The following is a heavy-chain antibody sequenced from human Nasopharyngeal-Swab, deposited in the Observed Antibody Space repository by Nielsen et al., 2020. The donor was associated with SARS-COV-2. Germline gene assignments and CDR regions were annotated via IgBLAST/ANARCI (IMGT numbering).Heavy chain of an antibody. CDR3: ARRAYCSGGSCYSPYYYYMDV. D-gene: IGHD2-15*01. Sequence: GGSLKISCKGSGYSFTSYWISWGRQMPGKGLEWVGGIDPSDSYTNYSPSFQGHVTISADKSISTAYLQWSSLKASDTAMYYCARRAYCSGGSCYSPYYYYMDVWGRGTTVTVSS. J-gene: IGHJ6*03. CDR2: IDPSDSYT. CDR1: GYSFTSYW. V-gene: IGHV5-10-1*01.